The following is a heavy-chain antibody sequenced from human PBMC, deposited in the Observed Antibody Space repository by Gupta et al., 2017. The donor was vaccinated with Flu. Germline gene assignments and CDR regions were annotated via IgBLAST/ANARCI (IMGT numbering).Heavy chain of an antibody. Sequence: EVQLVESGGGVVQRGGSLRLSCAASGFNLTNYWMSWFRQAPGKGLEWVANIKPDGSEKYYVDSVKGRFSISRYNVKNSLYLQMNTLRAEDTAVYYCVRLAAQRLARYWGQGTLVTVS. J-gene: IGHJ4*02. V-gene: IGHV3-7*01. CDR1: GFNLTNYW. CDR3: VRLAAQRLARY. CDR2: IKPDGSEK. D-gene: IGHD6-25*01.